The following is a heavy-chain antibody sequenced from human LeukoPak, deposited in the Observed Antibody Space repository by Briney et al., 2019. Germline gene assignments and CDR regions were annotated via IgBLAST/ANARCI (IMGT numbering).Heavy chain of an antibody. J-gene: IGHJ2*01. Sequence: GASLRLSSSAYGLTCRSYAMHWFPQAQGKGLEWVATILYDGNSKYYADSVKGRFTISRDNSKNTLYLEMNSLRAEDTAVYYCAREYDDGVWYFDLWGRGTLVTVSS. D-gene: IGHD3-16*01. CDR2: ILYDGNSK. V-gene: IGHV3-30-3*01. CDR3: AREYDDGVWYFDL. CDR1: GLTCRSYA.